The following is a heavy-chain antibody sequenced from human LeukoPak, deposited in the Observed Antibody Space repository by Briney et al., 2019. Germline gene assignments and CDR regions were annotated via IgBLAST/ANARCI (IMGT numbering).Heavy chain of an antibody. D-gene: IGHD3-3*01. CDR1: GYTFTSYG. Sequence: ASVKVSCKASGYTFTSYGVSWVRQAPGQGLEWMGWISAYNANTNYAQKLQGRVTMTTDTSTNTAYMELRSLRSDDTAVYYCANASHYVFWSGGGDWFDPWGQGTLVTVSS. V-gene: IGHV1-18*01. CDR2: ISAYNANT. CDR3: ANASHYVFWSGGGDWFDP. J-gene: IGHJ5*02.